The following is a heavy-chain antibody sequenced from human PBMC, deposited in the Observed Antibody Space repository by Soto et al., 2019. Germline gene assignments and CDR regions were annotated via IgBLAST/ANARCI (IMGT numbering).Heavy chain of an antibody. V-gene: IGHV3-30*18. CDR2: ISYDGSDK. CDR3: AKIVSRFLEWSFTYYGTDV. Sequence: SLRLSCTASGVTFSAFGMHWVRQAPGKGLEWVATISYDGSDKYYADSVKGRFTISRDNSKNTLYLQMNSLRAEDTAVYYCAKIVSRFLEWSFTYYGTDVWGQGTTVTVSS. D-gene: IGHD3-3*01. CDR1: GVTFSAFG. J-gene: IGHJ6*02.